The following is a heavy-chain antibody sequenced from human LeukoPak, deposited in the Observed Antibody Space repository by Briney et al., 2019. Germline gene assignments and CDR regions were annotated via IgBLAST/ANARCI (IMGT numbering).Heavy chain of an antibody. CDR1: GYTFTGYY. J-gene: IGHJ6*03. CDR3: ARDPGAARPIIYYYYYMDV. Sequence: ASVKVSCKASGYTFTGYYMHWVRQAPGQGLEWMGWINPNSGGTNYAQKFQGRVTMTRDTSISTAYMELSRLRSDDTAVYHCARDPGAARPIIYYYYYMDVWGKGTTVTVSS. CDR2: INPNSGGT. D-gene: IGHD6-6*01. V-gene: IGHV1-2*02.